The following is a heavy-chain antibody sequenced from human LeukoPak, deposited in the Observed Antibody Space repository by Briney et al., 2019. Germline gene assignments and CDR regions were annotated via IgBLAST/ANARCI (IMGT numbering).Heavy chain of an antibody. CDR2: ISSNGGST. D-gene: IGHD1-26*01. V-gene: IGHV3-64*01. Sequence: GGSLRLSCAASGFTFSSYAMHWVRQAPGKGLEYVSAISSNGGSTYYANSVKGRFTISRDNSKNTLYLQMGSLRAEDMAVYYCARGPYRDYMDVWGKGTTVTISS. CDR3: ARGPYRDYMDV. J-gene: IGHJ6*03. CDR1: GFTFSSYA.